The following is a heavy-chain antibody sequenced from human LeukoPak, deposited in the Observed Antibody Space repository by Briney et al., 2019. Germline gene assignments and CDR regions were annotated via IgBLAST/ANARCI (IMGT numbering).Heavy chain of an antibody. D-gene: IGHD4-11*01. J-gene: IGHJ4*02. CDR1: GGTFSSYA. Sequence: RASVKVSCKASGGTFSSYAISWVRQAPGQGLEWMGRIIPILGIANYAQKFQGRVTITADKSTSTAYMELSSLRSEDTAVYYCARWYNDYSKESRKYYFDYWGQGTLVTVSS. CDR3: ARWYNDYSKESRKYYFDY. CDR2: IIPILGIA. V-gene: IGHV1-69*04.